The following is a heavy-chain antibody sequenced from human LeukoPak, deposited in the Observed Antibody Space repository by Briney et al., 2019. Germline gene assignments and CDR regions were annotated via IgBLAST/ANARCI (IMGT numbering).Heavy chain of an antibody. CDR3: ARDRSDRLAVAGTSAFDY. CDR1: GFTFSSYS. J-gene: IGHJ4*02. D-gene: IGHD6-19*01. Sequence: GGSLRLSCAASGFTFSSYSMNWVRQAPGKGLEWVSSISSSSSYIYYADSVNGRFTISRDNAKNSLYLQMNSLRAEDTAVYYCARDRSDRLAVAGTSAFDYWGQGTLVTVSS. V-gene: IGHV3-21*01. CDR2: ISSSSSYI.